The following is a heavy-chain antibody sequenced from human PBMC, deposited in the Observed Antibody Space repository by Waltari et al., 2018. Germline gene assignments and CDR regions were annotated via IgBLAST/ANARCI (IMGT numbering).Heavy chain of an antibody. CDR3: ARHFLALGDGDS. CDR2: LSLDGNTK. J-gene: IGHJ4*02. D-gene: IGHD1-26*01. Sequence: QLVESGGGVVQPRGSLRLSCAASGLPFSSCAFHWVRQAPGKGLEWVAFLSLDGNTKFYTDSVKGRFTVSRDNSKNTLYLQMNGLKTDDTAVYYCARHFLALGDGDSWGQGVLVTVSS. CDR1: GLPFSSCA. V-gene: IGHV3-30*02.